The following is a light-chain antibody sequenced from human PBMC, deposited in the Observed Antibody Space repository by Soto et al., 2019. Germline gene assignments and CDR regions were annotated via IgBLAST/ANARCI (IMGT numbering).Light chain of an antibody. CDR2: GNS. J-gene: IGLJ7*01. CDR1: SSNIGAGYD. V-gene: IGLV1-40*01. CDR3: QSYDSSLSGAV. Sequence: QSVLTQPPSVSGAPGQRVTISCTGSSSNIGAGYDVHWYQQLPGTAPKLLIYGNSNRPSGVPDRFSGSKSGNSASLAITGLQAEDEADYYCQSYDSSLSGAVFGGGTQLTVL.